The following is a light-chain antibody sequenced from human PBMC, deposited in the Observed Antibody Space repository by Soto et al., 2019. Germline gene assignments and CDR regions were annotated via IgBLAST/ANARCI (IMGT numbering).Light chain of an antibody. Sequence: DIQMTQSPSTLSASVGDRVTITCRASQSISSWLAWYQQKPGKAPKILIYKASSLESGVPSRFSGSGSGTEFTLTISSLQPDDSATYYCQQYNSYRAFGQGTKVDIK. CDR2: KAS. V-gene: IGKV1-5*03. CDR3: QQYNSYRA. J-gene: IGKJ1*01. CDR1: QSISSW.